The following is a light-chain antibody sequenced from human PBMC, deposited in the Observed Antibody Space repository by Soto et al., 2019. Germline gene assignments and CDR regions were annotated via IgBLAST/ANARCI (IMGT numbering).Light chain of an antibody. Sequence: EIVLTQSPGTLSLSPGERATLSCRASQSVSSSYLAWYQQKTGQAPRLLIYGASSRATGTPDRFSGSGSGTDFTLTISRLEPEDFAVYYCQQFVSSPYTFGQGTKLEIK. V-gene: IGKV3-20*01. CDR3: QQFVSSPYT. J-gene: IGKJ2*01. CDR2: GAS. CDR1: QSVSSSY.